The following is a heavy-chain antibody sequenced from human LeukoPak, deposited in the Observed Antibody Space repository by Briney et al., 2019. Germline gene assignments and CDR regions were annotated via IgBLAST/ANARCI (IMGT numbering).Heavy chain of an antibody. CDR1: GGSISSYY. D-gene: IGHD1-7*01. CDR3: ATIQLELRLLSQ. J-gene: IGHJ4*02. V-gene: IGHV4-59*08. CDR2: IYYSGST. Sequence: SETLSLTCTVSGGSISSYYWSWIRQPPGKGLEWIGYIYYSGSTNHNPSLKSRVTISVDTSKNQFSLKLSSVTAADTAVYYCATIQLELRLLSQWGQGTLVTVSS.